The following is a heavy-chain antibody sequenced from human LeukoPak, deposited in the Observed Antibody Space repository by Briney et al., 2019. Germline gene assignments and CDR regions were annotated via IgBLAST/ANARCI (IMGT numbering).Heavy chain of an antibody. V-gene: IGHV1-69*05. CDR1: GCTFSSYA. D-gene: IGHD6-6*01. CDR2: IIPIFGTA. CDR3: ARDLEYSSPSAIRGWFDP. Sequence: ASVKVSCNGSGCTFSSYAISWVRQAPGQGLEWMGRIIPIFGTANYAQKFQGRVTITTDESTSTAYMELSSLRSEDTAVYYCARDLEYSSPSAIRGWFDPWGQGTLVTVSS. J-gene: IGHJ5*02.